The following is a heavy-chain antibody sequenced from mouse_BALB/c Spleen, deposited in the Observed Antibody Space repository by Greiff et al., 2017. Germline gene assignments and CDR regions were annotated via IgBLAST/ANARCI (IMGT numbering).Heavy chain of an antibody. J-gene: IGHJ2*01. CDR2: ISSGGST. Sequence: EVHLVESGGGLVKPGGSLKLSCAASGFTFSSYAMSWVRQTPEKRLEWVASISSGGSTYYPDSVKGRFTISRDNARNILYLQMSSLRSEDTAMYYCARNYLYYFDYWGQGTTLTVSS. CDR1: GFTFSSYA. CDR3: ARNYLYYFDY. V-gene: IGHV5-6-5*01. D-gene: IGHD1-1*01.